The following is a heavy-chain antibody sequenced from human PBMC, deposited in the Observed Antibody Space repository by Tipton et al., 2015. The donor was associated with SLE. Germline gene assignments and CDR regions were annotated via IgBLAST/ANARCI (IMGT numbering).Heavy chain of an antibody. Sequence: LVQSGAEVKVSCKASGYTFNSYFITWVRQAPGQGLEWMGWISSYNGNTNYVQKFQGRVTMTTDTSTSTAYLELRSLRSDGTAVYYCARQNYYSGMDVWGQGTTVTVSS. V-gene: IGHV1-18*01. CDR1: GYTFNSYF. J-gene: IGHJ6*02. CDR3: ARQNYYSGMDV. CDR2: ISSYNGNT.